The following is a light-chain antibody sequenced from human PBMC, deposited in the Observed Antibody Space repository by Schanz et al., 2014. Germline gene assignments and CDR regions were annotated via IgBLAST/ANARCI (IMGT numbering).Light chain of an antibody. V-gene: IGLV2-14*01. J-gene: IGLJ2*01. Sequence: QSALIQPPSVSGSPGQSVTISCTGTSSDVGSYDYVSWYQQHPGTVPKPMIYNVNTRPSGVSNRFSGSKSGNTASLTISGLQAEDEADYYCSSYTVTSTLVFGGGTKLTVL. CDR3: SSYTVTSTLV. CDR2: NVN. CDR1: SSDVGSYDY.